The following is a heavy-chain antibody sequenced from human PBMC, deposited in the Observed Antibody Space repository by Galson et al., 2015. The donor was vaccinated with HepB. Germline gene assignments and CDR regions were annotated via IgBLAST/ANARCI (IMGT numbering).Heavy chain of an antibody. J-gene: IGHJ3*02. CDR2: IYPGDSET. V-gene: IGHV5-51*03. CDR3: ARGWAFLLYSSSTLPAFDI. D-gene: IGHD6-6*01. Sequence: QSGAEVKKPGESLKISCKGSGYSFTNYWIGWVRQMPGKGLEWMGIIYPGDSETRYSPSFQDQVTISADKSISTAYLQWSSLKASDTAMYYCARGWAFLLYSSSTLPAFDIWGQGTMVTVSS. CDR1: GYSFTNYW.